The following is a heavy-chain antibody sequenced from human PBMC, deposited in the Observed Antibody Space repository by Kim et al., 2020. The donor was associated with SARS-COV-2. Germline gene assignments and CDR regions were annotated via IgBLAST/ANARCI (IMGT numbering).Heavy chain of an antibody. CDR3: ARDTILAPEDY. J-gene: IGHJ4*02. CDR2: IKEDGSKK. V-gene: IGHV3-7*01. CDR1: GFTFSNYW. D-gene: IGHD3-3*02. Sequence: GGSLRLSCAASGFTFSNYWMSWVRQAPGKGLEWVANIKEDGSKKYYVDSVKGRFTISRDNGKNSLYLQMNSLRADDTAVYYCARDTILAPEDYWGQGTLVTVSS.